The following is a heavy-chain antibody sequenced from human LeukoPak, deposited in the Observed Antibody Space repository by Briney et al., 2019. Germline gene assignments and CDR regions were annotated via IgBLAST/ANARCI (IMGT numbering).Heavy chain of an antibody. CDR3: AKESRLGYYDSSGYYHFDY. CDR1: GFTFSSYT. Sequence: GGSLRLSCAASGFTFSSYTMSWVRRAPGKGLEWVSAIGGGGGSTYYADSVKGRFTISRDNSKNTLYLQMNSLRAEDTAVYYCAKESRLGYYDSSGYYHFDYWGQGTLVTVSS. D-gene: IGHD3-22*01. CDR2: IGGGGGST. V-gene: IGHV3-23*01. J-gene: IGHJ4*02.